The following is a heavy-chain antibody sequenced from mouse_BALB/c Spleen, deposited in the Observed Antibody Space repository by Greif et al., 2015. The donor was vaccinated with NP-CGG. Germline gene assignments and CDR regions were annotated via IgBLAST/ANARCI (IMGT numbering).Heavy chain of an antibody. V-gene: IGHV1-4*01. Sequence: VKLVESGAELARPGASVKMSCKASGYTFTSYTMHWVKQRPGQGLEWIGYINPSSGYTNYNQKFKDKATLTADKSSSTAYMQRSSLTSEDSAVYYCARGDYYGSSPAWFAYWGQGTLVTVSA. CDR1: GYTFTSYT. D-gene: IGHD1-1*01. J-gene: IGHJ3*01. CDR2: INPSSGYT. CDR3: ARGDYYGSSPAWFAY.